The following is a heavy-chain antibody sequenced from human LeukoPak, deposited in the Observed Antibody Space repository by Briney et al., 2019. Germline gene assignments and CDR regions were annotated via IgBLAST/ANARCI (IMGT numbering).Heavy chain of an antibody. CDR3: ARGGYSFDY. CDR2: LHADGIER. Sequence: GGSLRLSCSASGFTLSGYWMSWVRQAPGKGLEWVARLHADGIERYYVDPVKGRFTISRDNAKNSVHLQMYSLRLDDAAVYYCARGGYSFDYLGQGTLVTVSS. CDR1: GFTLSGYW. D-gene: IGHD5-12*01. J-gene: IGHJ4*02. V-gene: IGHV3-7*01.